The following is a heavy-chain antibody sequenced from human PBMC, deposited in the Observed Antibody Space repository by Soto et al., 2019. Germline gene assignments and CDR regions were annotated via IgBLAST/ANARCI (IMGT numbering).Heavy chain of an antibody. CDR3: ARDALAYCGGDCYYDY. CDR1: GFSIDDYG. CDR2: INWKGDRI. V-gene: IGHV3-20*04. D-gene: IGHD2-21*02. Sequence: GGSLRLSCAASGFSIDDYGMNWVRQVPGKGLEWVSSINWKGDRIGYADSVKGRFTISRDNAKNSLYLQVNSLRADDTALYSCARDALAYCGGDCYYDYWGQGTLVTVSS. J-gene: IGHJ4*02.